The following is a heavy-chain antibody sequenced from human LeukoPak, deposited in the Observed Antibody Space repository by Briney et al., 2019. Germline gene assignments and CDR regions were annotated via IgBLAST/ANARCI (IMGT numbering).Heavy chain of an antibody. CDR1: GFTFSSYW. Sequence: GGSLRLSCAASGFTFSSYWMSWVRQAPGKGLEWVANINQDGSQKYYVDSVKGRFTISRDNAKNSLYLQMNSLRAEDTAVYYCVLGYSYGYLFDYWGQGTLVTVSS. J-gene: IGHJ4*02. CDR2: INQDGSQK. CDR3: VLGYSYGYLFDY. V-gene: IGHV3-7*01. D-gene: IGHD5-18*01.